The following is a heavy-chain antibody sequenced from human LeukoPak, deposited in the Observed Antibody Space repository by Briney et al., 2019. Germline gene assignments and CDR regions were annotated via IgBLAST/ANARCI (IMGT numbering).Heavy chain of an antibody. CDR3: ARVPGSSSGRGYCSSTSCYPYFQH. Sequence: GASVKVSCKASGYTFTGYYMHWVRQAPGQGLEWMGWINPNSGGTNYAQKFQGRVTMTRDTSISTAYMELSRLRSDDTAVYYCARVPGSSSGRGYCSSTSCYPYFQHWGQGTLVTVSS. CDR1: GYTFTGYY. D-gene: IGHD2-2*01. J-gene: IGHJ1*01. CDR2: INPNSGGT. V-gene: IGHV1-2*02.